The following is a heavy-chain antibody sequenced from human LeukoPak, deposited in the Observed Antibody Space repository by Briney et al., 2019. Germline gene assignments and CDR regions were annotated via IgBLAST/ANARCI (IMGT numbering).Heavy chain of an antibody. J-gene: IGHJ4*02. D-gene: IGHD4-11*01. CDR2: FSGSGGST. CDR1: GFTFSSYA. V-gene: IGHV3-23*01. CDR3: TTQYHDYSNYVVTDY. Sequence: GGSLRLSCAASGFTFSSYAMSWVRQAPGKGLEGVSAFSGSGGSTYYADSVKGRFTISRDNSKNTLYLQMNSLRAEDTAVYYCTTQYHDYSNYVVTDYWGQGTLVTVS.